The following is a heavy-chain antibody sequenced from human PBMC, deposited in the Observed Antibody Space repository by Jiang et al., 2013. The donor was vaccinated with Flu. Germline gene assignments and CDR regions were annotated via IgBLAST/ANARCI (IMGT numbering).Heavy chain of an antibody. CDR2: ISYDGSNK. Sequence: GKGLEWVAVISYDGSNKYYADSVKGRFTISRDNSKNTLYLQMNSLRAEDAAVYYCAKESLWFGELLSNWFDPWGQGTLVTVSS. J-gene: IGHJ5*02. D-gene: IGHD3-10*01. CDR3: AKESLWFGELLSNWFDP. V-gene: IGHV3-30*18.